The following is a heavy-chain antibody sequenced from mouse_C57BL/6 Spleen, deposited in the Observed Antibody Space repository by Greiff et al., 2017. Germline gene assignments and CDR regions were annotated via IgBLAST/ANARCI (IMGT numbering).Heavy chain of an antibody. CDR1: GFTFSSYT. CDR3: ARHPGYFDY. V-gene: IGHV5-9*01. J-gene: IGHJ2*01. CDR2: ISGGGGNT. Sequence: DVHLVESGGGLVKPGGSLKLSCAASGFTFSSYTMSWVRQTPEKRLEWVATISGGGGNTYYPDSVKGRFTISRDNAKNTLYLQMSSLRSEDTALYYCARHPGYFDYWGQGTTLTVSS.